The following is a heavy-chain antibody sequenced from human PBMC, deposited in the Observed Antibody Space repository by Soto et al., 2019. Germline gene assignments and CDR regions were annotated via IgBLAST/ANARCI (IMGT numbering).Heavy chain of an antibody. J-gene: IGHJ5*02. Sequence: SETLSLTCTVSGGSISSYYWSWIRQPPGKGLEWIGYIYYSGSTNYNPSLKSRVTISVDTSKNQFSLKLSSVTAADTAVYYCAREPQQPLGYCSGGSCYKSTSWFDPWGQGTLVTVS. V-gene: IGHV4-59*01. CDR2: IYYSGST. CDR3: AREPQQPLGYCSGGSCYKSTSWFDP. D-gene: IGHD2-15*01. CDR1: GGSISSYY.